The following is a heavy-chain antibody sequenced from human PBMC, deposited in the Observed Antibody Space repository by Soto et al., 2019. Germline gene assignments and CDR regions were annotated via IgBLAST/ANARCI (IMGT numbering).Heavy chain of an antibody. CDR1: GFTFSSYA. V-gene: IGHV3-23*01. CDR3: AKDYSSSSDY. J-gene: IGHJ4*02. D-gene: IGHD6-6*01. Sequence: GGTLRLSCAASGFTFSSYAMSGGRQAPRKGLEWVSTISGSGGSTYYADSVKGRFTISRDNSKNTLYLQMNSLRVEDTAVYYCAKDYSSSSDYWGQGTLVTVSS. CDR2: ISGSGGST.